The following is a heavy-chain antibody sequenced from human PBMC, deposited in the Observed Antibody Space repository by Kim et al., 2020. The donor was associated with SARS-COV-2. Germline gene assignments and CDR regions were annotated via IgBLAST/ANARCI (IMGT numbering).Heavy chain of an antibody. J-gene: IGHJ4*02. D-gene: IGHD1-26*01. V-gene: IGHV3-15*01. Sequence: PVQGRFTISRDESNNTLYLQMNSLKTEDTAVYYCTTDFVRWELPYYFDYWGQGTPVTVSS. CDR3: TTDFVRWELPYYFDY.